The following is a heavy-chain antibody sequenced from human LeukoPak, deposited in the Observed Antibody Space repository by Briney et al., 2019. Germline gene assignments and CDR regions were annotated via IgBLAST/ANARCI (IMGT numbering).Heavy chain of an antibody. CDR3: AKSFRGDMVRELPVFDY. D-gene: IGHD3-10*01. V-gene: IGHV3-9*01. CDR2: ISWNSGSI. CDR1: GFTFDDYA. Sequence: GGSLRLSCAAFGFTFDDYAMHWVRQAPGKGLEWVSGISWNSGSIGYADSVKGRFTISRDNAKNSLYLQMNSLRAEDTALYYCAKSFRGDMVRELPVFDYWGQGTLVTVSS. J-gene: IGHJ4*02.